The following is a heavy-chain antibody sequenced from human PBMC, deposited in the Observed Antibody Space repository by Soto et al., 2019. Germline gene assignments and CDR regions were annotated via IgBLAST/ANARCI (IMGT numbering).Heavy chain of an antibody. Sequence: GGSLRLSCAASGFTFSSYGMHWVRQAPGKGLEWVALIWFDGSDKYYTESVKGRFTISRDNSKSTLYLQMNSLRAEDTAVYYCARLYCSASSCYSVGAFDFRGQGTMVTVSS. CDR3: ARLYCSASSCYSVGAFDF. CDR2: IWFDGSDK. D-gene: IGHD2-15*01. V-gene: IGHV3-33*01. J-gene: IGHJ3*01. CDR1: GFTFSSYG.